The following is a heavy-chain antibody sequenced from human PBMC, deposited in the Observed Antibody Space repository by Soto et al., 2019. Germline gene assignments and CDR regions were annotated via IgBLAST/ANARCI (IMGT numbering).Heavy chain of an antibody. CDR2: IYYSGNT. CDR1: GGSISSYY. D-gene: IGHD6-6*01. CDR3: AKGGGTSSTSDWYFDL. J-gene: IGHJ2*01. V-gene: IGHV4-59*01. Sequence: QVQLQESGPGLVKPSETLSLTCTVSGGSISSYYWSWFRQPPGKTLEWIGYIYYSGNTNYNPSLKSRVTISVDTSKKQFSLNLNSVTAADTAVYYCAKGGGTSSTSDWYFDLWGRGALVTVSS.